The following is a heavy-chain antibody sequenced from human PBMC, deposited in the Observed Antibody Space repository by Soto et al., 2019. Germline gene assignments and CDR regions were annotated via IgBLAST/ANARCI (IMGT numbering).Heavy chain of an antibody. CDR2: IIPILGIA. Sequence: ASVKVSCKASGGTFSSYTISWVRQAPGQGLEWMGRIIPILGIANYAQKFQGRVTITADKSTSTAYMELSSLRSEDTAVYYCASYLRAYDILTGPFDYWGQGTLVTVSS. J-gene: IGHJ4*02. V-gene: IGHV1-69*02. CDR1: GGTFSSYT. D-gene: IGHD3-9*01. CDR3: ASYLRAYDILTGPFDY.